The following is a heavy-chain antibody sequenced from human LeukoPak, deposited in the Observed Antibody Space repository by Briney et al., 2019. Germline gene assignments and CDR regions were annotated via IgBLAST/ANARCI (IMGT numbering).Heavy chain of an antibody. CDR3: ARKLGTMIVVSRPEYYYGMDV. V-gene: IGHV1-2*02. CDR1: GYTFTGYY. J-gene: IGHJ6*02. D-gene: IGHD3-22*01. CDR2: INPNSGGT. Sequence: ASVKVSCKASGYTFTGYYMHWVRQAPGQGLEWMGWINPNSGGTNYAQKFQGRVTMTRDTSISTAYMELSRLRSDDTAVYYCARKLGTMIVVSRPEYYYGMDVWGQGTTVTVSS.